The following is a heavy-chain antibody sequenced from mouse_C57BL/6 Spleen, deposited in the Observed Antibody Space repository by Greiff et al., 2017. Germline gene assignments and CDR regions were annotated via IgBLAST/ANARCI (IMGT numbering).Heavy chain of an antibody. CDR1: GYTFTSYW. Sequence: QVHVKQPGAELVKPGASVKVSCKASGYTFTSYWMHWVKQRPGQGLEWIGRIHPSGGDTNYNQKFKGKATLTVDKSSSTAYMQLSSLTSEDSAVYYCAIGDDYDEGAWLAYWGQGTLVTVSA. D-gene: IGHD2-4*01. J-gene: IGHJ3*01. CDR3: AIGDDYDEGAWLAY. V-gene: IGHV1-74*01. CDR2: IHPSGGDT.